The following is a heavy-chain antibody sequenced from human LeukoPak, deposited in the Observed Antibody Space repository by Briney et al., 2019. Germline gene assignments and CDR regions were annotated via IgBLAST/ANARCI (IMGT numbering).Heavy chain of an antibody. CDR3: ARVVIAVAGPGDY. D-gene: IGHD6-19*01. CDR2: IYYSGST. J-gene: IGHJ4*02. V-gene: IGHV4-30-4*01. CDR1: GGSISSGDYY. Sequence: SQTLSLTCTVSGGSISSGDYYWGWIRQPPGKGLEWIGYIYYSGSTYYNPSLKSRVAISVDTSKNQFSLKLSSVTAADTAVYYCARVVIAVAGPGDYWGQGTLVTVSS.